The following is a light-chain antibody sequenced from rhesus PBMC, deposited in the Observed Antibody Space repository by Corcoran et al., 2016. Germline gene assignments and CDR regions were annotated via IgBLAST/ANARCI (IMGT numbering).Light chain of an antibody. V-gene: IGLV2-32*02. J-gene: IGLJ1*01. CDR2: EVS. Sequence: QADLTQPRSVSGSPGQSVTISCTGTSSDIGGYNYVSWYQQHPGTAPKLMIYEVSKRPSGVSDRFSGSKSGNTASLTISGLQAEDEADYYCSSYAGSNYIFGAGTRLTVL. CDR3: SSYAGSNYI. CDR1: SSDIGGYNY.